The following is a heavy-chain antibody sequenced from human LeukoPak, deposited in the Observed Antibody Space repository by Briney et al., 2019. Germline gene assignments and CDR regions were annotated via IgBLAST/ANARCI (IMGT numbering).Heavy chain of an antibody. V-gene: IGHV4-59*08. J-gene: IGHJ4*02. CDR3: ARQMYGGLMDF. Sequence: SETLSLTCLVSGGSMKRSYWTWIRQPPGKGLEWIGYIYYSGSTNYNPSLKSRVTISVDTSKNQFSLKLSSVTAADTAVYYCARQMYGGLMDFWGQGTLVTVSS. D-gene: IGHD2-8*01. CDR1: GGSMKRSY. CDR2: IYYSGST.